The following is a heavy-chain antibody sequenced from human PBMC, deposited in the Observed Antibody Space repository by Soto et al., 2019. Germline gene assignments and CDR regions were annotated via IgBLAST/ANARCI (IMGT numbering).Heavy chain of an antibody. Sequence: QVQLVESGGGVVQPGRSLRLSCAASRFTFSRYAMHWVRQAPGKGLEWVAVISYDGRQKHYVDSVKGRFTISRDESDNTLYLQMSSLRPEDTAGYYCAKDGYFDTYYFDHWGQGTLVTVSS. CDR1: RFTFSRYA. V-gene: IGHV3-30*04. J-gene: IGHJ4*02. CDR2: ISYDGRQK. CDR3: AKDGYFDTYYFDH. D-gene: IGHD3-22*01.